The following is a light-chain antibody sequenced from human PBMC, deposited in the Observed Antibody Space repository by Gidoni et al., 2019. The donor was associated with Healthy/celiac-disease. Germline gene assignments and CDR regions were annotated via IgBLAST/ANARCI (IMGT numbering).Light chain of an antibody. V-gene: IGKV3-20*01. CDR2: GAS. Sequence: IVLTQSPGTLSLSPGERATLSCRASQSVSSSDLAWYQQKHGQAPRPLIYGASRRATGIPDRFSGSGSGTDFTLTISRLEPEDFAVYYCQQYGSSPRTFGQGTKVEIK. J-gene: IGKJ1*01. CDR1: QSVSSSD. CDR3: QQYGSSPRT.